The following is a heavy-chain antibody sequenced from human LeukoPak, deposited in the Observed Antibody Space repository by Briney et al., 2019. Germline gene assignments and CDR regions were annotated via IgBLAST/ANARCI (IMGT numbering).Heavy chain of an antibody. J-gene: IGHJ6*02. CDR1: GFTFSDYT. CDR3: AKDRLTYYYYGMDV. Sequence: PGGSLRLSCAASGFTFSDYTMNWVRQAPGKGLEWVACITTRSSYMYYADSVKGRFTISRDNAKNSLYLQMNSLRAEDTAVYYCAKDRLTYYYYGMDVWGQGTTVTVSS. D-gene: IGHD2-15*01. CDR2: ITTRSSYM. V-gene: IGHV3-21*01.